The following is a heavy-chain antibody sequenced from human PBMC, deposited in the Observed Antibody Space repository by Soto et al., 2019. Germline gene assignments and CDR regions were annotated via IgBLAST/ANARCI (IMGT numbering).Heavy chain of an antibody. Sequence: GGSLRLSCAASGLTFSSYSMNWVRQAPGKGLEWVSSISSSSSYIYYADSMKGRFTISRDNAKNSLYLQVNILRAEDTAVYYCARDPTYYVSGSYYSAFDYWGQGTLVTVSS. CDR1: GLTFSSYS. D-gene: IGHD3-10*01. V-gene: IGHV3-21*01. CDR3: ARDPTYYVSGSYYSAFDY. J-gene: IGHJ4*02. CDR2: ISSSSSYI.